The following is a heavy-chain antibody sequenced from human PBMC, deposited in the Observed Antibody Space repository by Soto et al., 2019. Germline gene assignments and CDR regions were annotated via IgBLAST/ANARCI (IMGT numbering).Heavy chain of an antibody. J-gene: IGHJ5*02. CDR1: GFMFSTYA. CDR3: ARDQGRTVTRGDWFDP. Sequence: QVQLVESGGGVVQPGRSLRLSCAASGFMFSTYAMHWVRQAPGKGLEWVAVISYDGSDIYYGDSGKGRFTISRDNSRNTVYLEMNSLQTEDTAVFYCARDQGRTVTRGDWFDPWGQGTLVIVSS. V-gene: IGHV3-30-3*01. CDR2: ISYDGSDI. D-gene: IGHD6-19*01.